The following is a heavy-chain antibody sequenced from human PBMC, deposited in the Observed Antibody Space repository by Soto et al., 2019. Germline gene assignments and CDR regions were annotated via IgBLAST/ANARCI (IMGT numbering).Heavy chain of an antibody. CDR2: IRYDGSNK. J-gene: IGHJ5*02. Sequence: QVQLVESGGGVVQPGRSLRLSCAASGFTFSSYGMHLVRQAPGKGLEWVADIRYDGSNKYYADSVKGRFTISRDNPKNGPYPPTNSARAQEPAVYYSARDKYDNSFGPTGQGTKVNVSS. D-gene: IGHD3-3*01. CDR3: ARDKYDNSFGP. V-gene: IGHV3-33*01. CDR1: GFTFSSYG.